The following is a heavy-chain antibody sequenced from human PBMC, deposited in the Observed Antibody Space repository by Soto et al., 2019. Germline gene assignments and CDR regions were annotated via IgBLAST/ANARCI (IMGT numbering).Heavy chain of an antibody. CDR3: ARDHYYYGLDV. Sequence: QVQLVESGGGVVQPVRSLRLSCAASGFTFSSYAVHWVRQAPGKGLEWVAVIWSDGGKKYYADSVKGRFTISRDNSKNTLYLQMNSLRVEDTAVYYCARDHYYYGLDVWGQGTTVTVSS. CDR1: GFTFSSYA. J-gene: IGHJ6*02. V-gene: IGHV3-33*01. CDR2: IWSDGGKK.